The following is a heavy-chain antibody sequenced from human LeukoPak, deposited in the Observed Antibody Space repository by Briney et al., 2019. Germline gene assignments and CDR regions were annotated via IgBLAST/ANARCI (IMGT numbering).Heavy chain of an antibody. CDR3: AREVVAVAGTAASDYYYYYMDV. CDR1: GGTFSSYA. V-gene: IGHV1-69*05. D-gene: IGHD6-19*01. Sequence: GASVKVSCKASGGTFSSYAISWVRQAPGQGLEWMGGIIPIFGTANYAQKFQGRVTITTDESTSTAYMELSSLRSEDTAAYYCAREVVAVAGTAASDYYYYYMDVWGKGTTVTVSS. J-gene: IGHJ6*03. CDR2: IIPIFGTA.